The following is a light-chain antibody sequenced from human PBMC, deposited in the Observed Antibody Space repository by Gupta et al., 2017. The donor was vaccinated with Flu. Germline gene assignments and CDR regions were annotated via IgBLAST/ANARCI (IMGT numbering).Light chain of an antibody. V-gene: IGKV3-20*01. CDR3: QQYGCASALT. CDR2: GAS. CDR1: QSVSSSY. J-gene: IGKJ4*01. Sequence: IGLTQSPGSLSLSPGERATLSCRASQSVSSSYLAWYQQKPGQAPRLLIYGASSRATGIPDRFSGSGSGTDFTLTISRLEPEDFAVYYCQQYGCASALTFGGGTKVEIK.